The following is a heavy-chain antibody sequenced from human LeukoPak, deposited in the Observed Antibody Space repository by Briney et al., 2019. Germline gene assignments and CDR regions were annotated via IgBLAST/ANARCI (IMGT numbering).Heavy chain of an antibody. J-gene: IGHJ3*02. CDR2: INPHSGGT. CDR1: GYTFTGYY. V-gene: IGHV1-2*04. CDR3: ARVKFFGVVTNALDI. Sequence: ASVKVSCKASGYTFTGYYINWVRQAPGQGLEWLGWINPHSGGTNYAQKFQGWVIMTRDTSSSTAYLELSRLRSDDTAIYFCARVKFFGVVTNALDIWGQGTMVTVSS. D-gene: IGHD3-3*01.